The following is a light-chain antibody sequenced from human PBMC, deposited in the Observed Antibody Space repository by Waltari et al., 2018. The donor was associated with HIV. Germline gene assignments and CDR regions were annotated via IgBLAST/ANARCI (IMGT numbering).Light chain of an antibody. J-gene: IGLJ1*01. CDR1: SSDVGSFNL. Sequence: QSALTQPASVSGSPGQSITISCTGTSSDVGSFNLVSWYQQHPGKAPKLMIYDVSKRPSGVSNRFSGSQSGNTASLTISGLQAEDEADYYCCSYAGTITYVFGSGTKVTVL. V-gene: IGLV2-23*02. CDR2: DVS. CDR3: CSYAGTITYV.